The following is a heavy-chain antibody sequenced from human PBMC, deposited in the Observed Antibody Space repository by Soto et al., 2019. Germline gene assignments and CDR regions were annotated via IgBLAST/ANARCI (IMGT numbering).Heavy chain of an antibody. CDR1: GFTFSSYA. Sequence: GGSLRLSCAASGFTFSSYAMSCVRQAPWKGLEWVSAISGSGGITYYADSVKGRFTISRDNAKNPLYLQMNSLRAEDTAVYYCAKDQTTGFPPTPDVWGQGTTVTVSS. CDR3: AKDQTTGFPPTPDV. V-gene: IGHV3-23*01. CDR2: ISGSGGIT. D-gene: IGHD4-4*01. J-gene: IGHJ6*02.